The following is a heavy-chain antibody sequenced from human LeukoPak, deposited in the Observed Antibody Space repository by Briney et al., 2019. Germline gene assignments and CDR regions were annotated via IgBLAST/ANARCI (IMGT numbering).Heavy chain of an antibody. V-gene: IGHV5-10-1*01. Sequence: GESLKISGKGSGYSFTSYWISWVRQMPGKGLEWMGRIDPSDSYTNYSPSFQGHVTISADKSISTAYLQWGSLKASDTAMYYCARQVTMVRGVFNWFDPWGQGTLVTVSS. CDR1: GYSFTSYW. J-gene: IGHJ5*02. D-gene: IGHD3-10*01. CDR2: IDPSDSYT. CDR3: ARQVTMVRGVFNWFDP.